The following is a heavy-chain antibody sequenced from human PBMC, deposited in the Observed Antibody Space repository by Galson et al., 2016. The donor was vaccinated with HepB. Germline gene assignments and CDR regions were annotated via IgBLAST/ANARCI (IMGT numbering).Heavy chain of an antibody. CDR2: IIPIYGTT. V-gene: IGHV1-69*13. Sequence: SVKVSCKASGKRFSTDGFSWVRQAPGQGLEWLGGIIPIYGTTKYAQKFQGRVSVTADESTTTVYMALSGLRPDDTAVYFCARGPRYSWDDGDPLDIWGQGTTVIVSS. D-gene: IGHD1-20*01. J-gene: IGHJ3*02. CDR3: ARGPRYSWDDGDPLDI. CDR1: GKRFSTDG.